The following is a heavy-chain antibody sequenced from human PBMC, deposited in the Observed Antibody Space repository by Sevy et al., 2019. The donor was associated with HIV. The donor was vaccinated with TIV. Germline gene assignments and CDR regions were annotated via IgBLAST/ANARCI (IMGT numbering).Heavy chain of an antibody. D-gene: IGHD5-12*01. CDR3: TRALATADTPEYYFDY. J-gene: IGHJ4*02. CDR2: IRRNSHEPYGGTT. Sequence: GGSLRLSCTSSGFTFGDYAMSWFGQAPGKGLEWVAFIRRNSHEPYGGTTEYAASVKGRFTISRDDSKSIAYLQMNSLKTEDTAVYYCTRALATADTPEYYFDYWGQGILVTVSS. CDR1: GFTFGDYA. V-gene: IGHV3-49*03.